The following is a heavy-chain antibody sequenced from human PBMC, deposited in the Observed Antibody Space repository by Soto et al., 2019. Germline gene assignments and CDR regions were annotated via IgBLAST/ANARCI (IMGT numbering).Heavy chain of an antibody. V-gene: IGHV5-10-1*01. CDR1: GYNFAGYW. J-gene: IGHJ4*02. D-gene: IGHD3-22*01. Sequence: GESLKISCKGSGYNFAGYWITWVRQKPGKGLEWMGRIDPSDSQTYYSPSFRGHVTISATKSITTVFLQWSSLRASDTAMYYCARQIYDSDTGPNFQYYFDSWGQGTPVTVSS. CDR3: ARQIYDSDTGPNFQYYFDS. CDR2: IDPSDSQT.